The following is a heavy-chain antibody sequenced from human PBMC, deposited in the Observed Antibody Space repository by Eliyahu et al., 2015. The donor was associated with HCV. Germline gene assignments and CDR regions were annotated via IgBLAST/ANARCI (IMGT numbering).Heavy chain of an antibody. Sequence: QVQLVQSGAEVKKPGSSVKVSCXXSGGTFSSYAISWVRQAPGQGLEWMGRIIPILGIANYAQKFQGRVTITADKSTSTAYMELSSLRSEDTAVYYCARDKPAQQLTIPYFDYWGQGTLVTVSS. CDR1: GGTFSSYA. CDR3: ARDKPAQQLTIPYFDY. V-gene: IGHV1-69*04. CDR2: IIPILGIA. J-gene: IGHJ4*02. D-gene: IGHD6-13*01.